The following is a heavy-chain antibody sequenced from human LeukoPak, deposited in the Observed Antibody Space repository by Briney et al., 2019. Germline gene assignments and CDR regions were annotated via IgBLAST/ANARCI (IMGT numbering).Heavy chain of an antibody. Sequence: GGSLRLSCAASGFTFSTYGMHWVRQAPGKGLEWVSFVRHDGSDKYYADSVKGRFTISRDNSKNTLYLQMNSLRAEDTAVYYCARSVRANPANDPSDMWGQGTTVTVSS. J-gene: IGHJ3*02. CDR1: GFTFSTYG. V-gene: IGHV3-30*02. CDR3: ARSVRANPANDPSDM. CDR2: VRHDGSDK. D-gene: IGHD3-10*02.